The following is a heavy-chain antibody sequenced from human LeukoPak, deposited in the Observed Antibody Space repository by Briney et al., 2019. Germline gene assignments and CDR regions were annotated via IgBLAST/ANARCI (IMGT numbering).Heavy chain of an antibody. CDR2: IYYSGST. J-gene: IGHJ4*02. Sequence: PSETLSLTCTVSGGSISSYYWSWIRQPPGKGLEWIGYIYYSGSTNYNPSLKSRVTISVDTSKNQFSLKLSSVTAADTAVYYCARDLAVAGLGYWGQGTLVTVSS. D-gene: IGHD6-19*01. CDR3: ARDLAVAGLGY. V-gene: IGHV4-59*01. CDR1: GGSISSYY.